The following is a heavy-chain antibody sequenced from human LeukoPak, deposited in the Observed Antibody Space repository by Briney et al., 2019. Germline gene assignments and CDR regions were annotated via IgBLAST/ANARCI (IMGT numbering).Heavy chain of an antibody. Sequence: SETLSLTCAVSGYSISSGYYWNWIRQSPGKGLEWIGEINHSGSTNYNPSLKSLVTISGDTSKNQFSLKVSSVTAADSAAYYCASSGIAVAGPSYYFDYWGQGTLVTVSS. V-gene: IGHV4-34*01. CDR1: GYSISSGYY. CDR3: ASSGIAVAGPSYYFDY. CDR2: INHSGST. D-gene: IGHD6-19*01. J-gene: IGHJ4*02.